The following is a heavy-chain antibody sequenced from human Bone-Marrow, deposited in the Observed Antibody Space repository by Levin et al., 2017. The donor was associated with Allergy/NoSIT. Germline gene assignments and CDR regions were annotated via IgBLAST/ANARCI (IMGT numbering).Heavy chain of an antibody. CDR3: VRGIIGDVRVAHKEAFDV. V-gene: IGHV3-21*01. J-gene: IGHJ3*01. CDR2: ISSDSSDL. D-gene: IGHD2/OR15-2a*01. Sequence: ASVKVSCTVSGFTFSIYSIYWVRQAPGKGLEWISSISSDSSDLYYADSVKGRFTISRDNAKNSLNLQVSSLRAEDTAVYHCVRGIIGDVRVAHKEAFDVWGQGTMVTVSS. CDR1: GFTFSIYS.